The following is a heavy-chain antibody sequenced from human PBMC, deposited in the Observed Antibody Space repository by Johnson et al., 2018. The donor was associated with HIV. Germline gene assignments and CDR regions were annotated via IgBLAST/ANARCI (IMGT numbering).Heavy chain of an antibody. Sequence: QEKLVESGGGVDQPGRSLRLSCAASGFTFSSYGMHWVRQAPGKGLEWVAVISYDGSNKYYADSVKGRFTISRDNSKNTLYLQMNSRRAEDTAVYYCAKEGGELLLDAFDIWGQGTMVTVSS. CDR3: AKEGGELLLDAFDI. CDR2: ISYDGSNK. D-gene: IGHD1-26*01. J-gene: IGHJ3*02. V-gene: IGHV3-30*18. CDR1: GFTFSSYG.